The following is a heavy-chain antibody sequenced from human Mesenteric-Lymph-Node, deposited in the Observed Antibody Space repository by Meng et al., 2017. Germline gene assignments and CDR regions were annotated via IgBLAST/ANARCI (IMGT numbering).Heavy chain of an antibody. CDR1: GFTFSSYE. Sequence: GESLKISCAASGFTFSSYEMNWVRQAPGKGLEWVSYISSSGSTIYYADSVKGRFTISRDNAKNSLYLQMNSLRAEDTAVYYCAREGRVGSPAPGSLDYWGQGTLVTVSS. V-gene: IGHV3-48*03. CDR3: AREGRVGSPAPGSLDY. J-gene: IGHJ4*02. CDR2: ISSSGSTI. D-gene: IGHD2-15*01.